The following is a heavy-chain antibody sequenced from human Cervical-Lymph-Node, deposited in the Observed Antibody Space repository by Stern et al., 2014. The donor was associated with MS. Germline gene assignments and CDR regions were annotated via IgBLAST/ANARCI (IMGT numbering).Heavy chain of an antibody. Sequence: VQLVESGGGVVQPGKSLRLSCAASRFTFNSYNMHWVRQSPGKGLEWVSLISDDESKQYYADSVKVRFTISRDNSKNTLSLQMNSLTVEDTAVYYCASSTLTDAFDIWGRGTLVTVSA. J-gene: IGHJ3*02. CDR2: ISDDESKQ. CDR1: RFTFNSYN. CDR3: ASSTLTDAFDI. V-gene: IGHV3-30*03. D-gene: IGHD5/OR15-5a*01.